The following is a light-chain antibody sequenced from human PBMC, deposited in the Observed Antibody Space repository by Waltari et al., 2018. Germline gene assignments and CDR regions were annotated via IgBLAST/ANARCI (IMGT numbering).Light chain of an antibody. CDR2: DAS. V-gene: IGKV1-27*01. J-gene: IGKJ3*01. CDR1: QGIRNF. CDR3: QRYNSAPFT. Sequence: DIQMTQSPSSLSASVGDRVTITCRASQGIRNFLAWYQQKPGKTPKLLIYDASTLRSGVPSRFSGSGFGTEVTLTISVLQPDDVATYYCQRYNSAPFTCGPGTKVDVK.